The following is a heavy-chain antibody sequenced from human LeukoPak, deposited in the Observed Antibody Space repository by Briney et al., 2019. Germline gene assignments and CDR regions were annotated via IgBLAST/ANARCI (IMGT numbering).Heavy chain of an antibody. D-gene: IGHD3-10*01. CDR2: IYYSGST. Sequence: PSETLSLTCTVSGGSISSYYWSWIRQPPGKGLEWIGNIYYSGSTNYNPSLKSRVTISVDTSKNQFSLKLSSVTAADTAVYYCATETTRYYYGSGSMTSYFDYWGQGTLVTVSS. CDR1: GGSISSYY. CDR3: ATETTRYYYGSGSMTSYFDY. V-gene: IGHV4-59*08. J-gene: IGHJ4*02.